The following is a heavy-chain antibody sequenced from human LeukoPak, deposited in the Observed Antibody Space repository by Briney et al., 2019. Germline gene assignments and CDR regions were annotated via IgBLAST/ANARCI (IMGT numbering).Heavy chain of an antibody. CDR3: ARDERKYCSSNSCSVNL. Sequence: PGGSLRLSCAASGFTFSSHGMHWVRQAPGKGLEWVAVIWYDGSHIYYADSVKGRFTAPRDNSKNTLYLQVNSLRAEDTAVYYCARDERKYCSSNSCSVNLWGQGTLVTVSS. D-gene: IGHD2-2*01. CDR1: GFTFSSHG. V-gene: IGHV3-33*01. J-gene: IGHJ5*02. CDR2: IWYDGSHI.